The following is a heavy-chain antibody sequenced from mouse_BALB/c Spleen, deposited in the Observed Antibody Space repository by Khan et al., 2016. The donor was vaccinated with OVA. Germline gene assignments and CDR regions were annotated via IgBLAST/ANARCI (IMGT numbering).Heavy chain of an antibody. D-gene: IGHD2-14*01. Sequence: QVQLQQSGAELARPGASVKMSCKASGYTFTSYTIHWIKPRPGQGLEWIGSINPGNGYTNYNQRFKDKATLTTDKSSTTAYLQLSSLTSDDSAVYYWVRDGDYHRNDGWFGYWGQGTLVTVSA. V-gene: IGHV1-4*01. CDR2: INPGNGYT. CDR3: VRDGDYHRNDGWFGY. CDR1: GYTFTSYT. J-gene: IGHJ3*01.